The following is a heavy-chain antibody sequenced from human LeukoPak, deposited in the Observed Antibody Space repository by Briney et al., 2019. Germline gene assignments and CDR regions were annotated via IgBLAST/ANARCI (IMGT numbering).Heavy chain of an antibody. CDR3: ARDIQQQLVTYYYYMDV. CDR2: IIPILGIA. Sequence: ASVKVSCKASGGTFSSYAISWVRQAPGQGLEWMGRIIPILGIANYAQKFQGRVTITADKSTSTAYMELSSLRSEDTAVYYCARDIQQQLVTYYYYMDVWGKGTTVTVSS. V-gene: IGHV1-69*04. J-gene: IGHJ6*03. D-gene: IGHD6-13*01. CDR1: GGTFSSYA.